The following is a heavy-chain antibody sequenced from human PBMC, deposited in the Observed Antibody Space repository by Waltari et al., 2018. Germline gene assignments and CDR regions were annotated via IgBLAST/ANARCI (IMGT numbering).Heavy chain of an antibody. CDR1: GYTFTGYY. J-gene: IGHJ4*02. CDR2: INPNSGGT. Sequence: QVQLVQSGAEVKKPGASVKVSCKASGYTFTGYYMHWVRQAPGQGLGWMGRINPNSGGTNYAQKVQGRVTMTRDTSISTAYMELGRLRSDDTAVYYCARLVVVAGATFDYWGQGTLVTVSS. V-gene: IGHV1-2*06. D-gene: IGHD3-22*01. CDR3: ARLVVVAGATFDY.